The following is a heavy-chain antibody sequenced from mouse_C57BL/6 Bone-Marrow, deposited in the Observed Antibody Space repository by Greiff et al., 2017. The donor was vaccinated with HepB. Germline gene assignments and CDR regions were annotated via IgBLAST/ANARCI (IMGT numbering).Heavy chain of an antibody. V-gene: IGHV14-3*01. D-gene: IGHD2-3*01. J-gene: IGHJ1*03. CDR3: ARYDGYSWYFDV. CDR1: GFNIKNTY. Sequence: VQLQQPGAELVKPGASVKLSCTASGFNIKNTYMHWVKQRPEQGLEWIGRIDPANGNTKYAPKFQGKATITADTSSNTAYLQLSSLTSEDTAIYYCARYDGYSWYFDVWGTGTTVTVSS. CDR2: IDPANGNT.